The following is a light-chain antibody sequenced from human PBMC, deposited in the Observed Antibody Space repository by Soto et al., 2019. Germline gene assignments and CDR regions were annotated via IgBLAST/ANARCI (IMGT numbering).Light chain of an antibody. CDR1: QSLNSH. CDR3: QQYGSSSYT. J-gene: IGKJ2*01. Sequence: EIVLTQSPATLSLSPGAGATLSCRASQSLNSHLAWYQQKAGQAPRLLIYDASNRATGVPARFSGSGSGTDFTLTISSLEPEDFAVYYCQQYGSSSYTFGQGTKVDIK. V-gene: IGKV3-11*01. CDR2: DAS.